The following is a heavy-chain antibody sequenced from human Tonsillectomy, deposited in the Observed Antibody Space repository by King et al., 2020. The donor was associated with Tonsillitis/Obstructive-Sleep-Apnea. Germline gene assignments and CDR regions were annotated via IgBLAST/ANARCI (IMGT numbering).Heavy chain of an antibody. CDR2: LYYSGST. J-gene: IGHJ3*01. V-gene: IGHV4-59*08. CDR1: GVSISSYY. Sequence: QLQESGPGLVKPSETLSLTCTVSGVSISSYYWSWIRQPPGKGLEWIGYLYYSGSTNYNPSLKSRVTISVDTSKNQFSLKLSSVTAAVTAVYYCARASYDILTGYLDDACEDWGQGTMVTVSS. D-gene: IGHD3-9*01. CDR3: ARASYDILTGYLDDACED.